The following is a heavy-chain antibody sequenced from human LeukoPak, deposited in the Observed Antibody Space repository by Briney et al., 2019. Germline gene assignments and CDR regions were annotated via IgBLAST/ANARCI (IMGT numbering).Heavy chain of an antibody. J-gene: IGHJ4*02. D-gene: IGHD2-2*01. CDR1: GYTFTDYY. CDR3: ARANFLYCSSTSCLFDY. CDR2: IDPNSGGT. Sequence: ALVKVSCKASGYTFTDYYMHWVRLAPGQGLEWMGWIDPNSGGTNYVQKFQGWVTMTRDTSINTAYMELSGLTSDDTAVYYCARANFLYCSSTSCLFDYWGQGTLVTVSS. V-gene: IGHV1-2*04.